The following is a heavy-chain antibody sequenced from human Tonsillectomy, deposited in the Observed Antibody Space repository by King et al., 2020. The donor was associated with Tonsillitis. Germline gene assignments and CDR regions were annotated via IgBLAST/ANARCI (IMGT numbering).Heavy chain of an antibody. CDR1: GFTFSSYA. Sequence: VQLVESGGGLVQPGGSLRLSCAASGFTFSSYAMSWVRQAPGKGLEWVSSISGSGHSAYYADSVKGRFTISRDKSKNTLYLQMNSLRAEETAVYYCAKDLILWITASFEYWGQGTLVTVSS. J-gene: IGHJ4*02. V-gene: IGHV3-23*04. D-gene: IGHD3-16*01. CDR3: AKDLILWITASFEY. CDR2: ISGSGHSA.